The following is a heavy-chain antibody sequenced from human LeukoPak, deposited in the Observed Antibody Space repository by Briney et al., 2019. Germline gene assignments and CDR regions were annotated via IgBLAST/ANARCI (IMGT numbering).Heavy chain of an antibody. CDR1: GFSFSSYA. CDR2: ISHDGSNK. D-gene: IGHD4-17*01. Sequence: GGSLRLSCAASGFSFSSYAMSWVRQAPGKGLEWMAVISHDGSNKYYADSVKGRFTISRDNSKNTLYLQMNSLRAEDTAVYYCARETGSAVGSTDFDYWGQGTLVTVSS. V-gene: IGHV3-30*03. CDR3: ARETGSAVGSTDFDY. J-gene: IGHJ4*02.